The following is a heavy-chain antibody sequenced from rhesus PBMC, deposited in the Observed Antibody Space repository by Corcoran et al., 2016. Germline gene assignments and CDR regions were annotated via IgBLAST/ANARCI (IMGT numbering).Heavy chain of an antibody. CDR1: GFTFESYA. J-gene: IGHJ6*01. CDR3: ASTYYYGSGYWAYYGLDS. V-gene: IGHV1-198*02. Sequence: QVQLVQSGAEVKTPGASVKVSCKTSGFTFESYARILLRQAHGPCPAVMGVIIPLVGVTNYAEKLQVKVTMTAEKATSTADMELSSMRSEDTAVYYCASTYYYGSGYWAYYGLDSWGQGVVVTVSS. CDR2: IIPLVGVT. D-gene: IGHD3-28*01.